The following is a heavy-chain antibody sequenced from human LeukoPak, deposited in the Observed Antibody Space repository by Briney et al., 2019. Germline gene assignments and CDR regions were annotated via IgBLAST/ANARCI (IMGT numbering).Heavy chain of an antibody. J-gene: IGHJ3*02. CDR2: ISGFGGST. CDR1: GFTFSSYA. CDR3: AKGSRDGYNYDAFDI. V-gene: IGHV3-23*01. Sequence: GGSLRLSCAASGFTFSSYAMSWVRQAPGKGLEWVSAISGFGGSTYYADSVKGRFTISRDNSKNTLYLQMNSLRAEDTVLYYCAKGSRDGYNYDAFDIWGQGTMVTVSS. D-gene: IGHD5-24*01.